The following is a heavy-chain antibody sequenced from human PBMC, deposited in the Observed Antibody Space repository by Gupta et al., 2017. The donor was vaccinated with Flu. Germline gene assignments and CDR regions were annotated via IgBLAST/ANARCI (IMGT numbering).Heavy chain of an antibody. Sequence: QVQLQQWGAGLLKPSETLSLPCAVYGGSFSDHYWSWIRQSPGKGLEWIGEISHAGNTNYNPSLNSRVIMSVDRSKNQISLKLTSVTAADTAMYYCAREGGKVTEYFDLWGRGTLVTVSS. D-gene: IGHD2-21*02. J-gene: IGHJ2*01. CDR3: AREGGKVTEYFDL. CDR2: ISHAGNT. CDR1: GGSFSDHY. V-gene: IGHV4-34*01.